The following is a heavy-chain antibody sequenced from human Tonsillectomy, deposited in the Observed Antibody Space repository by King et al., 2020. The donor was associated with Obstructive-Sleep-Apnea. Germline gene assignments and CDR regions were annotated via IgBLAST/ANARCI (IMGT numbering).Heavy chain of an antibody. J-gene: IGHJ6*02. CDR3: ARGSRIGSYNPSDYYYYGMDV. V-gene: IGHV1-2*04. Sequence: VQLVESGAEVKKPGASVKVSCKASGYTFTGYYMHWVRQAPGQGLEWMGWINPNSGGTNYAQKFQGWVTMTRDTSISTAYMELSRLRSDDTAVYYCARGSRIGSYNPSDYYYYGMDVWGQGTTVTVSS. D-gene: IGHD1-26*01. CDR1: GYTFTGYY. CDR2: INPNSGGT.